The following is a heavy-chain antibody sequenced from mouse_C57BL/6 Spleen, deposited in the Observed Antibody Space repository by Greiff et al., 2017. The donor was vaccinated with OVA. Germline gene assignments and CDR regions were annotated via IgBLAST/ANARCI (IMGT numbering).Heavy chain of an antibody. V-gene: IGHV5-17*01. Sequence: EVQRVESGGGLVKPGGSLKLSCAASGFTFSDYGMHWVRQAPEKGLEWVAYISSGSSTIYYADTVKGRFTISRDNAKNTLFLQMTSLRSEDTAMYYCAKVYYSNFYAMDYWGQGTSVTVSS. J-gene: IGHJ4*01. CDR3: AKVYYSNFYAMDY. CDR1: GFTFSDYG. CDR2: ISSGSSTI. D-gene: IGHD2-5*01.